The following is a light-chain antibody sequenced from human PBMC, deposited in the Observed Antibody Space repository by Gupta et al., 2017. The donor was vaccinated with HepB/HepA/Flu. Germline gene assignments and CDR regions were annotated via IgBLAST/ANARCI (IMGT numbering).Light chain of an antibody. CDR1: NIGSKS. CDR3: QVWASSSDHVV. Sequence: SYVLTQPLSVSVAPGKTATITCGGNNIGSKSVHWYQQKSGQAPVLVVYDDSVRPSGIPDRFSGSNSGNTATLTINRVEAGDEADYDCQVWASSSDHVVFGGGTKVTVL. J-gene: IGLJ2*01. V-gene: IGLV3-21*03. CDR2: DDS.